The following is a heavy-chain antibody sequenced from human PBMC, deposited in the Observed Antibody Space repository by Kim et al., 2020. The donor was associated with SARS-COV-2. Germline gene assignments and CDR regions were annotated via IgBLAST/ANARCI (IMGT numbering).Heavy chain of an antibody. CDR2: IYYSGST. V-gene: IGHV4-31*03. D-gene: IGHD2-2*01. Sequence: SETLSLTCTVSGGSISSGGYYWSWIRQHPGKGLECIGYIYYSGSTYYNPSLKSRVTISVDTSKNQFSLKLSSVTAADTAVYYCARVRVVVPAARNWFDPWGQGTLVTVSS. J-gene: IGHJ5*02. CDR1: GGSISSGGYY. CDR3: ARVRVVVPAARNWFDP.